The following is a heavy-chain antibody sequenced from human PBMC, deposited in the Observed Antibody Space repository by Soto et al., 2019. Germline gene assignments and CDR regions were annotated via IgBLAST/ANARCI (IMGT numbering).Heavy chain of an antibody. V-gene: IGHV1-18*04. CDR3: ARLHGYSSGWYDY. CDR1: GYTFSSNG. D-gene: IGHD6-19*01. CDR2: ISTFNGNA. Sequence: QVQLVQSGAEVKKPGASVKVSCKASGYTFSSNGVSWVRLAPGQGLEWMGWISTFNGNAHYAQKFQGRVTMTTDTSTNTAYMELTSLSSDDTAVYYCARLHGYSSGWYDYWGQGTLVTVSS. J-gene: IGHJ4*02.